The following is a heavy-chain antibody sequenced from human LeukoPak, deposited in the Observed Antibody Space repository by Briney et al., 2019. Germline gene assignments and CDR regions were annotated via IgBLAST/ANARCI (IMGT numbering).Heavy chain of an antibody. Sequence: PGRSLRLSCAASGFTFSNYGMHWVRQAPGKGLEWVAVIWYDGSNKYYADSVKGRFTISRDNSKNTLYLQMDSLRAEDTAVYYCARGDYYDSSGYSQYFQHWDQGTLVTVSS. V-gene: IGHV3-33*01. CDR3: ARGDYYDSSGYSQYFQH. D-gene: IGHD3-22*01. J-gene: IGHJ1*01. CDR1: GFTFSNYG. CDR2: IWYDGSNK.